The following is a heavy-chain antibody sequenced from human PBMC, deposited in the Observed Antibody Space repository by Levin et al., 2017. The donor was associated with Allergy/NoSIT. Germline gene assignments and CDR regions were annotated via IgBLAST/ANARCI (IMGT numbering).Heavy chain of an antibody. CDR3: ARDNIGLPDAFDI. CDR2: ISWNSGSI. D-gene: IGHD3-10*01. CDR1: GFTFDDYA. V-gene: IGHV3-9*01. Sequence: SCAASGFTFDDYAMHWVRQAPGKGLEWVSGISWNSGSIGYADSVKGRFTISRDNAKNSLYLQMNSLLTEDTALYYCARDNIGLPDAFDIWGQGTMVIVSS. J-gene: IGHJ3*02.